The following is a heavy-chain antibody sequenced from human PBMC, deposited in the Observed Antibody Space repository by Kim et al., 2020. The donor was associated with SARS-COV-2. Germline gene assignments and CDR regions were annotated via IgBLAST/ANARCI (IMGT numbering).Heavy chain of an antibody. CDR3: AKGSYYDMATPIDY. V-gene: IGHV3-30*02. Sequence: DSVKGRFTISRDNSKNTLYLQMNSLRAEDTAVYYCAKGSYYDMATPIDYWGQGTLVTVSS. D-gene: IGHD3-22*01. J-gene: IGHJ4*02.